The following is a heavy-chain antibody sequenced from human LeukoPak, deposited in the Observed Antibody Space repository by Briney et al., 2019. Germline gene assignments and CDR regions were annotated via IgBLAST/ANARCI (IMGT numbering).Heavy chain of an antibody. CDR2: IRFDGSNG. CDR3: ACSDY. CDR1: GFTFSSFG. J-gene: IGHJ4*02. V-gene: IGHV3-30*02. D-gene: IGHD6-13*01. Sequence: GGSLRLSCAASGFTFSSFGMHWVRQAPGKGLEWVTFIRFDGSNGYYADSVKGRFTISRDNSKNTLYLQMNSLRTEDTAVYYCACSDYWGQGTLVTVSS.